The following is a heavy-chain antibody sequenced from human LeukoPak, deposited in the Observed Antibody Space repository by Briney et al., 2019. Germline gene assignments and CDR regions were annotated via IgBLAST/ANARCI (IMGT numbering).Heavy chain of an antibody. D-gene: IGHD1-14*01. CDR1: GFTFGDYV. CDR2: ITGDGGTR. CDR3: AKDISPGRGWYYMDV. Sequence: GGSLRLSCAASGFTFGDYVMYWVRQVPGKGLEGVSLITGDGGTRYYADSVKGRFTISRDNSKNSLYLQVNSLRTEDTAFYYCAKDISPGRGWYYMDVWGKGTTVTVSS. V-gene: IGHV3-43*02. J-gene: IGHJ6*03.